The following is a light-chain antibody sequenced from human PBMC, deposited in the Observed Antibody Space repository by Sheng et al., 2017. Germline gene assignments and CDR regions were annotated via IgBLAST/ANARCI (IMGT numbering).Light chain of an antibody. V-gene: IGKV1-39*01. CDR3: QQSYSVPRT. J-gene: IGKJ1*01. Sequence: DIQMTQSPSSLSASVGDRVTITCRASQTLGKYVNWYQEKPGEAPSLLIYGTSTFGQLGSRSRFSGSGSGSDFILTIYSLQPEDFATYYCQQSYSVPRTFG. CDR2: GTS. CDR1: QTLGKY.